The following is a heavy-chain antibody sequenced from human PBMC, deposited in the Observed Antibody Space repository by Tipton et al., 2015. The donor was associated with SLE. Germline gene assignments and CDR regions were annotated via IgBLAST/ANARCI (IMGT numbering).Heavy chain of an antibody. D-gene: IGHD3-3*01. CDR2: IYHSGNT. J-gene: IGHJ4*02. CDR1: GYSISSTYY. V-gene: IGHV4-38-2*01. Sequence: TLSLTCAVSGYSISSTYYWGWVRQPPGKGLEWIGSIYHSGNTYYNPSLKSRVTISVDTSKNQFSLKLNSVTAADTAVYYCARGYYDFWSGYNVDYWGQGTLVTVSS. CDR3: ARGYYDFWSGYNVDY.